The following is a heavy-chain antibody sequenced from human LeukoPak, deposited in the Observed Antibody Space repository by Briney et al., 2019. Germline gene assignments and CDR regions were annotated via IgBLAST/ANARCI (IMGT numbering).Heavy chain of an antibody. D-gene: IGHD6-13*01. CDR2: IYYSGST. CDR1: GGSISSYY. CDR3: AREEAAAGGNWFDP. Sequence: SETLSLTCTVAGGSISSYYWSWIRQPPGKGLEWIGYIYYSGSTNYNPSLKSRVTIAVDTSKNQFSLKLSSVTAADTAVYYCAREEAAAGGNWFDPWGQGTLVTVSS. J-gene: IGHJ5*02. V-gene: IGHV4-59*01.